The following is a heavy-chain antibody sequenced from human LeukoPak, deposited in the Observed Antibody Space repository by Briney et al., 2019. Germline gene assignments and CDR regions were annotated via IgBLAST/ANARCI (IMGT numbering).Heavy chain of an antibody. D-gene: IGHD2-2*01. Sequence: ASVKLSCTASGYTFTGYYMHWVRQAPGQGLEWRGWINPNSGGTNNEQKFQGRVTMTRDTSISTAYMELSRLRSDDTAVYYCAKGVGYCSSTSCLTLDYWGQGTLVTVSS. CDR3: AKGVGYCSSTSCLTLDY. V-gene: IGHV1-2*02. CDR2: INPNSGGT. CDR1: GYTFTGYY. J-gene: IGHJ4*02.